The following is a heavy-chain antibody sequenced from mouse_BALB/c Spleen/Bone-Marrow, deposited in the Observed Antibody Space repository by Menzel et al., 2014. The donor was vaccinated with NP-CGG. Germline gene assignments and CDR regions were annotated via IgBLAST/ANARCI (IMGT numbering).Heavy chain of an antibody. J-gene: IGHJ4*01. CDR1: GYTFTGYY. D-gene: IGHD3-1*01. CDR3: ANLGRYAMDY. V-gene: IGHV1-84*02. CDR2: IYPGSGST. Sequence: LMESGPELVKPGASVKISCKASGYTFTGYYINWVKQKPGQGLEWIGWIYPGSGSTKYNEKFKGKATLTVDTSSSTAYMQLSSLTSEDTAVYFCANLGRYAMDYWGQGTLVTVSS.